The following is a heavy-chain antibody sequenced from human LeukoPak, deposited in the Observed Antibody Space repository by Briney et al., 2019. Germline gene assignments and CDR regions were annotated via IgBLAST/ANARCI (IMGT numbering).Heavy chain of an antibody. CDR1: GGSISTSSYC. D-gene: IGHD1-1*01. J-gene: IGHJ4*02. V-gene: IGHV4-39*01. Sequence: PSETLSLTCTVSGGSISTSSYCWAWIRQPPGKGLEWIGSIFYSGSTFHNPSLKSRVTISVDTSRNQFSLKMSSLTAADTALYYCARHYLTTGTTDFDYWSQGTLVTVSS. CDR3: ARHYLTTGTTDFDY. CDR2: IFYSGST.